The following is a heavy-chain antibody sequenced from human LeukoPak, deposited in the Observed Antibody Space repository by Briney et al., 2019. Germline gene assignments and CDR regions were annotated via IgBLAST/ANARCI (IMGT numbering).Heavy chain of an antibody. V-gene: IGHV1-69*05. CDR1: GGTFSSYT. Sequence: SVKVSCKASGGTFSSYTISWVRQAPGQGLEWMGGIIPIFGTANYAQKFQGRVTITTDESTSTAYMELSSLRSEDTAVYYCARVWFGELAHYYYMDVWGKGTTVTVSS. CDR3: ARVWFGELAHYYYMDV. D-gene: IGHD3-10*01. CDR2: IIPIFGTA. J-gene: IGHJ6*03.